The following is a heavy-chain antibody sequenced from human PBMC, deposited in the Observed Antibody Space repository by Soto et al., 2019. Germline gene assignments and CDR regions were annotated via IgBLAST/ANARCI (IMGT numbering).Heavy chain of an antibody. J-gene: IGHJ5*02. CDR1: GFTFSSYA. D-gene: IGHD3-9*01. Sequence: GGSLRLSCVASGFTFSSYAMHWVRQAPGKGLESVAVISYDGSNKYYADSVKGRFTISRDNSKNTLYLQMSGLRTDDTAVYCCARELVLRYFDWSPSYSWFDPWGQGTLVTVSS. V-gene: IGHV3-30-3*01. CDR3: ARELVLRYFDWSPSYSWFDP. CDR2: ISYDGSNK.